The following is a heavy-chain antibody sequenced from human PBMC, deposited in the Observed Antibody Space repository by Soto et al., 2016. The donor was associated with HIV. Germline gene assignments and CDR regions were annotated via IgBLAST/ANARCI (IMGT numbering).Heavy chain of an antibody. CDR1: GFTFSSYW. J-gene: IGHJ5*02. D-gene: IGHD1-26*01. CDR3: ARAYSGSALGGNWFDP. V-gene: IGHV3-74*01. Sequence: EVQLVESGGGLVQPGGSLRLSCAASGFTFSSYWMHWVRQAPGKGLVWVSRINSDGSSTSYADSVKGRFTISRDNAKNTLYLQMNSLRAEDTAVYYCARAYSGSALGGNWFDPWGQGTLVTVSS. CDR2: INSDGSST.